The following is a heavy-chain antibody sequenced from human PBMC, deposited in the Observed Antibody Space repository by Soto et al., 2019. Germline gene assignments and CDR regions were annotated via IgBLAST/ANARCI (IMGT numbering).Heavy chain of an antibody. Sequence: GGSLRLSCAASGFTFSNAWMNWVRQAPGKGLEWVGRIKSKTDGGTTDYAAPVKGRFTISRDDSKNTLYLQMNSLKTEDTAVYYCTTDTHPGVFEPFDYWGQGTLVTVSS. CDR1: GFTFSNAW. CDR2: IKSKTDGGTT. D-gene: IGHD3-10*01. V-gene: IGHV3-15*07. J-gene: IGHJ4*02. CDR3: TTDTHPGVFEPFDY.